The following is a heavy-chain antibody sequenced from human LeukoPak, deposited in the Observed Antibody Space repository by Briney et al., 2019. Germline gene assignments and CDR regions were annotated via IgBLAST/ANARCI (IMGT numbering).Heavy chain of an antibody. CDR1: GFTFSSYA. J-gene: IGHJ6*02. Sequence: GGSLRLSCAASGFTFSSYAMHWVRQAPGKGLEWVAVISYDGSNKYYADSVKGRFTISRDNSKNTLYLQMNSLRAEDTAVYYCARDLVVVAANNYYYYGMDVWGQGTTVTVSS. CDR2: ISYDGSNK. D-gene: IGHD2-15*01. CDR3: ARDLVVVAANNYYYYGMDV. V-gene: IGHV3-30*14.